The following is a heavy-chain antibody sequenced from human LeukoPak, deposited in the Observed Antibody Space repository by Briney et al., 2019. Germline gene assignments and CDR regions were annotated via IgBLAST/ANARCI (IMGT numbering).Heavy chain of an antibody. Sequence: GGSLRLSCAASGLTFSNHNMNWVRQAPGKGLEWLSDISRSGSTIYYADSVKGRFTISRDNAKNSLYLQMNSLRAEDTAVYYCAELGITMIGGVWGKGTTVTISS. V-gene: IGHV3-48*03. CDR3: AELGITMIGGV. CDR2: ISRSGSTI. D-gene: IGHD3-10*02. J-gene: IGHJ6*04. CDR1: GLTFSNHN.